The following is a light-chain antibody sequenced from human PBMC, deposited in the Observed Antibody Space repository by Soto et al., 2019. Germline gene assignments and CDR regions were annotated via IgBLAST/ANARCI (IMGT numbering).Light chain of an antibody. V-gene: IGKV3-15*01. CDR3: QQYNNWPRT. CDR1: QSVGSN. J-gene: IGKJ1*01. Sequence: EVVMTQSPATLSVSPGERATLSCRASQSVGSNFAWYQQKPGQAPRRLIYGASTRATDIPGRFSGSGSGTEFTLTISSLQSEDFAVYYCQQYNNWPRTFGQGTKVEIK. CDR2: GAS.